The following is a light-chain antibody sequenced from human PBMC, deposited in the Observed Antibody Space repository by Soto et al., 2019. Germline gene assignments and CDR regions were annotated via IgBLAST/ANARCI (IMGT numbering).Light chain of an antibody. J-gene: IGLJ3*02. V-gene: IGLV1-40*01. CDR2: GNS. CDR1: SSNIGRNYV. Sequence: QSVLTQPPSASGTPGQRVTISCSGSSSNIGRNYVYWYQHLSGAAPKLLIYGNSNRPSGVPDRFSASKSGTSASLAITGLRAEDEANYYCQSYDSSLTWVFGGGTKVTVL. CDR3: QSYDSSLTWV.